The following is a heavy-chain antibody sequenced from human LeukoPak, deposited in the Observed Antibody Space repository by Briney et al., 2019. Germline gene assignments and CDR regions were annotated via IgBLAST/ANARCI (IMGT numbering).Heavy chain of an antibody. D-gene: IGHD2-2*01. CDR3: AKTANSTSCYYDY. Sequence: GRSLRLSCSASGLSFRNYDIHWVRQAPGKGLEWVSAISGSGGSTYYADSVKGRFTISRDNSKNTLYLQMNSLRAEDTAVYYCAKTANSTSCYYDYWGQGTLVTVSS. V-gene: IGHV3-23*01. CDR2: ISGSGGST. CDR1: GLSFRNYD. J-gene: IGHJ4*02.